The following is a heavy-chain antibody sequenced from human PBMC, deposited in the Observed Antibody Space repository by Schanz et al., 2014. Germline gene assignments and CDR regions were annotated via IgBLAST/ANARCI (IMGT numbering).Heavy chain of an antibody. CDR2: ITSGSAK. V-gene: IGHV3-11*04. D-gene: IGHD6-19*01. CDR1: GFTFRDYQ. Sequence: QVQLVESGGGLVKPGGSLRLSCTASGFTFRDYQMTWIRQAPGKGLEWVSYITSGSAKFYADSVKGRFTISRDNAKNSLYLQINSLRAEDTAVYYCARVRSGWNDGFDIWGQGTMVTVSS. CDR3: ARVRSGWNDGFDI. J-gene: IGHJ3*02.